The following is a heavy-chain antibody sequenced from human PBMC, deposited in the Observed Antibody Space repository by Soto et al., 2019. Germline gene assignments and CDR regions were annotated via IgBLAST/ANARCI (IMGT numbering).Heavy chain of an antibody. D-gene: IGHD6-19*01. Sequence: SETLSLTCTVSGVSISSSSYYWGWIRQPPGKGLEWIGTIYYSGITYSNPSLKSRVTISVDPSKNQFSLKLNSVTAADTAVYYCARVEWTAALAGTFDYWGQGTRVTVSS. CDR2: IYYSGIT. V-gene: IGHV4-39*01. J-gene: IGHJ4*02. CDR3: ARVEWTAALAGTFDY. CDR1: GVSISSSSYY.